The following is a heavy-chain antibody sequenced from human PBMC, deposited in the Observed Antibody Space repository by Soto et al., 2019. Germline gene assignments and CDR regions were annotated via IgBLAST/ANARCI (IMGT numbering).Heavy chain of an antibody. Sequence: GGSLRLSCAASGFTFSSYSMNWVRQAPGKGLEWVSYISSSSSTIYYADSVKGRFTISRDNAKNSLYLQMNSLRDEDTAAYYCASLPHGGNPFYYYYGMDVWGQGTTVTVSS. CDR1: GFTFSSYS. CDR2: ISSSSSTI. V-gene: IGHV3-48*02. J-gene: IGHJ6*02. CDR3: ASLPHGGNPFYYYYGMDV. D-gene: IGHD2-15*01.